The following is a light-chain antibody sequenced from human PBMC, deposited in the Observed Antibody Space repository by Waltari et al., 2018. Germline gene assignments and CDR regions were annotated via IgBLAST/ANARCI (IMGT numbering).Light chain of an antibody. Sequence: QSALTQPPSASGSPGQSVTISCTGTSSDVGGYNFVSCYQHRPGNLPKRIIYEVTPRPSGVPERFSRSKSGNTASLTVAGLQPEDEADYYCSAHGGTNSYYVFGTGTTVTVL. CDR2: EVT. CDR1: SSDVGGYNF. CDR3: SAHGGTNSYYV. V-gene: IGLV2-8*01. J-gene: IGLJ1*01.